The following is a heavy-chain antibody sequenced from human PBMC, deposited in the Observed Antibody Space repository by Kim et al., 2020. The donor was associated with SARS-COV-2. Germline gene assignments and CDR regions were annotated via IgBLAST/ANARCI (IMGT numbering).Heavy chain of an antibody. V-gene: IGHV2-5*02. CDR3: AHRRFGDSSNYYFDY. CDR1: GFSLTTSGVG. J-gene: IGHJ4*02. D-gene: IGHD3-10*01. CDR2: IYWDDDK. Sequence: SGPTLVNPTQTLTLTCTFSGFSLTTSGVGVGWIRQPPGKALEWLTIIYWDDDKRYSPSLKTRLTITKDTSKNQVVLTMTNMDPVDTATYYCAHRRFGDSSNYYFDYWGQGTLVTVSS.